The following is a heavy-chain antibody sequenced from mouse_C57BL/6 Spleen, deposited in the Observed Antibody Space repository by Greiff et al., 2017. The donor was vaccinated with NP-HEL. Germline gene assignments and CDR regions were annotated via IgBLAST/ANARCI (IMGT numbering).Heavy chain of an antibody. V-gene: IGHV1-55*01. D-gene: IGHD2-5*01. CDR2: IYPGSGST. J-gene: IGHJ1*03. CDR1: GYTFTSYW. Sequence: QVQLQQPGAELVKPGASVKMSCKASGYTFTSYWITWVKQRPGQGLEWIGDIYPGSGSTNYNEKFKSKATLTVDTSSSTAYMQLSSLTSEDSAVYYCARGDYSNRYWYFDVWGTGTTVTVSS. CDR3: ARGDYSNRYWYFDV.